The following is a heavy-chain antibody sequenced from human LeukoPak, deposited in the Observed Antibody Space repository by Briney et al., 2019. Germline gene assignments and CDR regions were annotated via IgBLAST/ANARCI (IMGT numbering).Heavy chain of an antibody. CDR2: IYPGDSAT. V-gene: IGHV5-51*01. D-gene: IGHD3-16*01. Sequence: GEALQISCRGSGYNFTAYWIAWVRPMPGKGLEWMATIYPGDSATTYSPSFQGQVTISADKSITTAYLQWSSLKASDTAMYYCARPAAGLGGFDYWGQGNLVTVSS. J-gene: IGHJ4*02. CDR1: GYNFTAYW. CDR3: ARPAAGLGGFDY.